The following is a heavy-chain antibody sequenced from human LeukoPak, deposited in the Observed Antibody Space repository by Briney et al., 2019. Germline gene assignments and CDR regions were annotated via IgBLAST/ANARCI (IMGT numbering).Heavy chain of an antibody. Sequence: SETLSLTCAVYGGSFSGYYWSWIRQPPGKGLEWIGEINHSGSTNYNPSLKSRVTISVDTSKNQFSLKLSSVTAADTAVYYCARFDYGDSAGRAGPLNYWGQGILVTVSS. CDR3: ARFDYGDSAGRAGPLNY. V-gene: IGHV4-34*01. D-gene: IGHD4-17*01. CDR2: INHSGST. CDR1: GGSFSGYY. J-gene: IGHJ4*02.